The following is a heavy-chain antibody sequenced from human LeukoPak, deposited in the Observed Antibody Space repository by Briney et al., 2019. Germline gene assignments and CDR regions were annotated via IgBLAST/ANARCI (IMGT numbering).Heavy chain of an antibody. CDR1: GFTFSSFG. CDR3: AKPARTDYADY. J-gene: IGHJ4*02. Sequence: GGSLRLSCAASGFTFSSFGMSWVRQAPGKGLEWVSAISSTGGTAYYADSVKGRFTISRDNSKNTLYLQMNSLRAEDTAIYYCAKPARTDYADYGGQGTLVTVSS. CDR2: ISSTGGTA. V-gene: IGHV3-23*01. D-gene: IGHD1-14*01.